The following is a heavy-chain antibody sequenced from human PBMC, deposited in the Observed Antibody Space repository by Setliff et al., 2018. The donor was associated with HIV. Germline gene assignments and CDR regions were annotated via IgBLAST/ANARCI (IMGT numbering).Heavy chain of an antibody. CDR3: ATDQQWLTQGWGGPHY. D-gene: IGHD6-19*01. CDR2: ISYDGSNK. V-gene: IGHV3-30*03. CDR1: GFTFSSYG. Sequence: GGSLRLSCAASGFTFSSYGMHWVRQAPGKGLEWVAFISYDGSNKYYGDSVKGRFTISRDNSKNTLYLQMNSLRSEDTAVYYCATDQQWLTQGWGGPHYWGQGTLVTVSS. J-gene: IGHJ4*02.